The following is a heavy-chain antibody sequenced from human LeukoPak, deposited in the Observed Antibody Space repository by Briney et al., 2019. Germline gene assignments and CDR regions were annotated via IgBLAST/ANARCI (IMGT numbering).Heavy chain of an antibody. CDR2: ISGSGGTT. V-gene: IGHV3-23*01. CDR1: GFTFSRYG. D-gene: IGHD6-19*01. Sequence: PGGSLRLSCAASGFTFSRYGMSWVRQAPGKGLEWVSAISGSGGTTYYAGSVKGRFIISRDNSKNTLYLQINSLRAEDTAVYYCAKDHLPGIVVADRDYWGQGTLVTVSS. J-gene: IGHJ4*02. CDR3: AKDHLPGIVVADRDY.